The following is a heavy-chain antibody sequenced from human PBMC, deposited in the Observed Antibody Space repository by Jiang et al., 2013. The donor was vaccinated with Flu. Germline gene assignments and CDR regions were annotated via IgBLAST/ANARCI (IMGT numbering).Heavy chain of an antibody. D-gene: IGHD4-17*01. CDR3: ARGDYGDIGAFDY. CDR2: INPNSGGT. J-gene: IGHJ4*02. V-gene: IGHV1-2*06. CDR1: GYTFTGYY. Sequence: KKPGASVKVSCKASGYTFTGYYMHWVRQAPGQGLEWMGRINPNSGGTNYAQKFQGRVTMTRDTSISTAYMELSRLRSDDTAVYYCARGDYGDIGAFDYWGQGTLVTVSS.